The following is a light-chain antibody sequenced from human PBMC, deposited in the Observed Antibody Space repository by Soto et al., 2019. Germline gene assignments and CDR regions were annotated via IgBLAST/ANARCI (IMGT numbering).Light chain of an antibody. CDR1: SSDVGGYNY. Sequence: QSVLTQPASVSGSPGQSITLSCTGTSSDVGGYNYVSWYQQHPGKAPKLMIYDVSNRPSGVSNRSSGSKSGNTASLTISGLQAEDEADYYCSSYTSSSTLVFGGGTKLTVL. CDR2: DVS. CDR3: SSYTSSSTLV. J-gene: IGLJ2*01. V-gene: IGLV2-14*01.